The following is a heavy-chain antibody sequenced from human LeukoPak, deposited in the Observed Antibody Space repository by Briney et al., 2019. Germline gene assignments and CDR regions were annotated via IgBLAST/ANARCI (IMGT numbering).Heavy chain of an antibody. D-gene: IGHD2-21*02. Sequence: GGSLSLSCAGSGFTFSSYSRNWVRKPPGKGLEWVVVIGYDVSNKYYADSVKGRFTISRDNSKNTLYLQMNSLRAEDTAVYYCARDNMLPGRAYCGGDCYADYWGQGTLVTVSS. CDR1: GFTFSSYS. J-gene: IGHJ4*02. CDR2: IGYDVSNK. V-gene: IGHV3-33*01. CDR3: ARDNMLPGRAYCGGDCYADY.